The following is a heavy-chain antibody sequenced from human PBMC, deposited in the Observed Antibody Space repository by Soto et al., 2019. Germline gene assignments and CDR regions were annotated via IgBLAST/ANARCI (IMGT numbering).Heavy chain of an antibody. CDR2: ISYDGRTK. D-gene: IGHD2-15*01. Sequence: PGGSLRLSCAASGFTFSNYGMHWVRQAPGKGLEWVTLISYDGRTKFYVDSVKGRFTISRDNSKNTLYLQMNSLRAEDTAVYYCAKPPTDIVVVVAAPNWFDPWGQGTLVTVSS. V-gene: IGHV3-30*18. CDR3: AKPPTDIVVVVAAPNWFDP. J-gene: IGHJ5*02. CDR1: GFTFSNYG.